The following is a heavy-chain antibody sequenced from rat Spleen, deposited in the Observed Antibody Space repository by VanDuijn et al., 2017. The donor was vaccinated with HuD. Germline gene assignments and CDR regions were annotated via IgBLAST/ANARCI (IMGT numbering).Heavy chain of an antibody. CDR2: ISTGGTNT. V-gene: IGHV5S13*01. Sequence: EVRLVESGGGLVQPGRSLKLSCAASGFTFTNYDMAWVRQAPTTGLEWIASISTGGTNTYYRGSVKGRFTISRDNAKNTQYLQMDSLRSEDTATYYCTRGYVMDAWGQGASVTVSS. CDR1: GFTFTNYD. J-gene: IGHJ4*01. CDR3: TRGYVMDA.